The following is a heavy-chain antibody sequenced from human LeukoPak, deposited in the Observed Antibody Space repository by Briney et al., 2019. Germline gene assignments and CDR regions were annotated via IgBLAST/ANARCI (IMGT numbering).Heavy chain of an antibody. CDR2: ISYDGSNK. D-gene: IGHD3-9*01. V-gene: IGHV3-30*18. Sequence: PGGSLRLSCAASGFTFSSYGMHWVRQAPGKGLEWVAVISYDGSNKYYADSVKGRFTISRDNSKNTPYLQMNSLRAEDTAVYYCAKDRRYFGATRASFDYWGQGTLVTVSS. CDR3: AKDRRYFGATRASFDY. J-gene: IGHJ4*02. CDR1: GFTFSSYG.